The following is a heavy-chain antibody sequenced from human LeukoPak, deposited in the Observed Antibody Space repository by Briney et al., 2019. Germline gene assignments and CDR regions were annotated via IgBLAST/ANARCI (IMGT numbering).Heavy chain of an antibody. CDR2: INGDGSGT. V-gene: IGHV3-74*01. CDR3: ATVGGGSSRPYYFDY. CDR1: GFTFSSLW. D-gene: IGHD1-26*01. Sequence: GGSLRLSCAASGFTFSSLWMHWVRQAPGKGLVWVSYINGDGSGTRYADSVKGRFTISRDNSENTLFLQINSLRADDAAVYYCATVGGGSSRPYYFDYWGQGALVTVSS. J-gene: IGHJ4*02.